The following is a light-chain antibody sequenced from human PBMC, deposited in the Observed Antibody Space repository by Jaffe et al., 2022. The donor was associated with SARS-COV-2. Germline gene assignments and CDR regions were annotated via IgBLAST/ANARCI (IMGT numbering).Light chain of an antibody. J-gene: IGKJ3*01. Sequence: DVQMTQSPSSLSASVGDRVTITCRASQSVSRFLNWFQQEPGKAPRLLIYTTSNLQSGVPSRFVGGGSGTDFTLTITSLQSEDVGTYYCQQSYITPATFGPGTEVHFK. CDR1: QSVSRF. CDR2: TTS. CDR3: QQSYITPAT. V-gene: IGKV1-39*01.